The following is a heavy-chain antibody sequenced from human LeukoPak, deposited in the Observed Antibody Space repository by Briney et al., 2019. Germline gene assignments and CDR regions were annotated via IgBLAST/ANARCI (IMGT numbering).Heavy chain of an antibody. D-gene: IGHD3-10*01. CDR1: GFTLSSYG. CDR3: AKPGMVYAFDI. V-gene: IGHV3-30*02. Sequence: PGGSLRLSCAASGFTLSSYGMHWVRQAPGKGLEWVAFIRYDGSHKYSVDSVKGRFTISRDNSKNTLYLQMNSLRAEDTAVYYCAKPGMVYAFDIWGQGTMVTVSS. CDR2: IRYDGSHK. J-gene: IGHJ3*02.